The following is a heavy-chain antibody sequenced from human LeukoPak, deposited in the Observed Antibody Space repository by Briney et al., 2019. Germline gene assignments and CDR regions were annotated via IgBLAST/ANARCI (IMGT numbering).Heavy chain of an antibody. V-gene: IGHV4-34*01. CDR2: INHSGST. J-gene: IGHJ3*02. CDR1: GGSFSGYY. CDR3: AREWRSWYTPARDAFDI. Sequence: PSETLSLTCAVYGGSFSGYYWSWIRQPPGKGLEWIGEINHSGSTNYNPSLKSRVTISVDTSKNQFSLKLSSVTAADTAVYYCAREWRSWYTPARDAFDIWGQGTMVTVSS. D-gene: IGHD6-13*01.